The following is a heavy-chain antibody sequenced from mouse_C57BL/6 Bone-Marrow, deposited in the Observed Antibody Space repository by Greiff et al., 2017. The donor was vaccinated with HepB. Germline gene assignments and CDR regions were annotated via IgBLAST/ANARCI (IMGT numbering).Heavy chain of an antibody. CDR1: GYTFTSYW. CDR3: ARSDYDYDGLFAY. CDR2: IDPSDSYT. J-gene: IGHJ3*01. V-gene: IGHV1-69*01. D-gene: IGHD2-4*01. Sequence: QVQLQQPGAELVMPGASVKLSCKASGYTFTSYWMHWVKQRPGQSLEWIGEIDPSDSYTNYNQKFKGKSTLTVDKSSSTAYMQLSSLTSEDSAVYYCARSDYDYDGLFAYWGQGTLVTVSA.